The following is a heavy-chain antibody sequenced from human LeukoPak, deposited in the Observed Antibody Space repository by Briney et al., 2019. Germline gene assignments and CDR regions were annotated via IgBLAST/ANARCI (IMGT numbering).Heavy chain of an antibody. V-gene: IGHV5-51*03. Sequence: GESLKISCKGSGYSFTSYWIGWVRQMPGKGLEWMGIIYPGDSDTRYSPSFQGQVTISADKSISTAYLQWSGLKASDTAMYYCARPSGELSPWGAFDIWGQGTMVTVSS. CDR2: IYPGDSDT. CDR1: GYSFTSYW. D-gene: IGHD3-16*02. J-gene: IGHJ3*02. CDR3: ARPSGELSPWGAFDI.